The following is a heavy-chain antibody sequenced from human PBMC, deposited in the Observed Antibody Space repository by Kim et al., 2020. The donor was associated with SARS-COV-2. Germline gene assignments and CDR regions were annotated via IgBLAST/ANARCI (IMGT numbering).Heavy chain of an antibody. D-gene: IGHD5-18*01. CDR1: GGSISSGSYY. CDR3: ARRGGYSYGWGNWFDP. Sequence: SETLSLTCTVSGGSISSGSYYWSWIRQPAGKGLEWIGRIYTSGSTNYNPSLKSRVTISVDTSKNQFSLKLSSVTAADTAVYYCARRGGYSYGWGNWFDPCAQSPHFTVSS. J-gene: IGHJ5*02. V-gene: IGHV4-61*02. CDR2: IYTSGST.